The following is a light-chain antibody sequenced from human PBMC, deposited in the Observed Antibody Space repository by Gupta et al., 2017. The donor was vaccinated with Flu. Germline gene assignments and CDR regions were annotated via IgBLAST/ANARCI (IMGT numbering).Light chain of an antibody. Sequence: SVSPGERATLSCRASQSVSSNLAWYQQKPGQAPRLLIYGASTRATGIPARFSGSGSGTEFTLTISSLQSEDFAVYYCQQSETFGQGTKVEIK. V-gene: IGKV3-15*01. CDR1: QSVSSN. J-gene: IGKJ1*01. CDR3: QQSET. CDR2: GAS.